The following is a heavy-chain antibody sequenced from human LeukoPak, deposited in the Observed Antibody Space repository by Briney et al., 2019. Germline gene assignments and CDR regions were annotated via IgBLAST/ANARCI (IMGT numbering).Heavy chain of an antibody. Sequence: PGGSLRLSCAASGFTFSSYAMSWVRQAPGKGLEWVSAISGSGGSTYYADSVKGRFTNSRDNSKNTLYLQMNSLRAEDTAVYYCARSIVVVVAATPFDYWGQGTLVTVSS. J-gene: IGHJ4*02. CDR3: ARSIVVVVAATPFDY. CDR2: ISGSGGST. V-gene: IGHV3-23*01. D-gene: IGHD2-15*01. CDR1: GFTFSSYA.